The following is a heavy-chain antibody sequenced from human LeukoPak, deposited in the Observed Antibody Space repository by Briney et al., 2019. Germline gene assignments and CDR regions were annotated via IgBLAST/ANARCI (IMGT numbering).Heavy chain of an antibody. CDR1: GGSFSGYY. CDR2: INHSGST. CDR3: ARGASRFPYAFDI. V-gene: IGHV4-34*01. Sequence: SETLSLTCAVYGGSFSGYYWSWIRQPPGKGLEWIGEINHSGSTNYNPSLKSRVTISVDTSKNQFSLKLSSVTAADTAVYYCARGASRFPYAFDIWGQGTMVTVSS. J-gene: IGHJ3*02.